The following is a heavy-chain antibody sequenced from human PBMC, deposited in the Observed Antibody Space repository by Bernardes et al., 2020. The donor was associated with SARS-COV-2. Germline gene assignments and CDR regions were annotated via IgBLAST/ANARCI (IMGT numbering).Heavy chain of an antibody. V-gene: IGHV3-53*01. CDR1: GFTVSSNY. CDR3: AMRDWLHSYYYYGLDV. D-gene: IGHD3-9*01. Sequence: GGSLRLSCAASGFTVSSNYMSWVRQAPGKGLEWVSVIYRGGNTYYADSVKGRFTISRDNSKKSLYLQMNSLRAEDTAIYYCAMRDWLHSYYYYGLDVWGQGTSVTVSS. J-gene: IGHJ6*02. CDR2: IYRGGNT.